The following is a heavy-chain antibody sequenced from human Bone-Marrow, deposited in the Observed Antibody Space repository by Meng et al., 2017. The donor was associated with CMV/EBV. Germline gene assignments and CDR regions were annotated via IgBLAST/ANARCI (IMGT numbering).Heavy chain of an antibody. CDR3: AKEFAEVASPYFDS. D-gene: IGHD2-21*01. Sequence: SGFSFRTYAMSWVRQVPGKGLEWVSGIRGSGRNTYYADSVKGRFAISRDNSKNTLYLQMNSLRVEDTAVYFCAKEFAEVASPYFDSWGQGTLVTVSS. J-gene: IGHJ4*02. V-gene: IGHV3-23*01. CDR2: IRGSGRNT. CDR1: GFSFRTYA.